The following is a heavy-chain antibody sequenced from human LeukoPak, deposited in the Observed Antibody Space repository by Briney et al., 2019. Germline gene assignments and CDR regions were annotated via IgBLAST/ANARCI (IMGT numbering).Heavy chain of an antibody. J-gene: IGHJ4*02. D-gene: IGHD3-16*01. Sequence: GALRLSCAASGFTFSSYAMSWVRQAPGKGLEWVSAISGSGGSTYYADSVKGRFTISRDNSKNTLYLQMNSLRAEDTAVYYCAKVQDGRFFYFDYWGQGTLVTVSS. CDR2: ISGSGGST. V-gene: IGHV3-23*01. CDR1: GFTFSSYA. CDR3: AKVQDGRFFYFDY.